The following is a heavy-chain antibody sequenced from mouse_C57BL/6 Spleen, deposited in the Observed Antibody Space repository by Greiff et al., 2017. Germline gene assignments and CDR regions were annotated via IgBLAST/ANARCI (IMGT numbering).Heavy chain of an antibody. D-gene: IGHD2-10*02. CDR3: ARSRGYGNYGEDYWYFDV. V-gene: IGHV1-59*01. Sequence: QVQLQQPGAELVRPGTSVKLSCKASGYTFTSYWMHWVKQRPGQGLEWIGVIDPSDSYTNYNQKFKGKATLTVDTSSSTAYMQLSSLTSEDSAVYYCARSRGYGNYGEDYWYFDVWGTGTTVTVSS. CDR2: IDPSDSYT. J-gene: IGHJ1*03. CDR1: GYTFTSYW.